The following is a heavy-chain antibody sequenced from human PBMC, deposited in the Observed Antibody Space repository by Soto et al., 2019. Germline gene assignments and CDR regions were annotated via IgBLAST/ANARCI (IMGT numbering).Heavy chain of an antibody. CDR2: INPSGGST. J-gene: IGHJ4*02. V-gene: IGHV1-46*01. CDR3: ARVGRSSYSSGWYYFDY. D-gene: IGHD6-19*01. Sequence: ASVKVSCKASGYTFTSYYMHWVRQAPGQGLEWMGIINPSGGSTSYAQKFQGRVTMTRDTSTSTVYMELSSLRSEDTAVYYCARVGRSSYSSGWYYFDYWGQGTLVTVSS. CDR1: GYTFTSYY.